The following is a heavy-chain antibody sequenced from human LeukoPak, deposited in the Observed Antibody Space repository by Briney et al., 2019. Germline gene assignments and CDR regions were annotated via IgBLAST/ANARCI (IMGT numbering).Heavy chain of an antibody. CDR1: GFTFSSYG. CDR3: ARDPDYSSGWYTGIDY. Sequence: GGSLRLSCAASGFTFSSYGMHWVRQAPGKGLEWVAVISYDGSNKYYADSVKGRFTISRDNSKTKLQLQMKLLRAEDTAVYYCARDPDYSSGWYTGIDYWGQGTLVTVSS. D-gene: IGHD6-19*01. J-gene: IGHJ4*02. V-gene: IGHV3-30*03. CDR2: ISYDGSNK.